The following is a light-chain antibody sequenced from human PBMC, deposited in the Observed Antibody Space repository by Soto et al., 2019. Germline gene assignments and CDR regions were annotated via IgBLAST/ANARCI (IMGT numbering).Light chain of an antibody. CDR1: RSVRSNF. CDR2: GAS. Sequence: EIVLTQSPGTLSLSPGERATLSCRASRSVRSNFLAWYQQRPGQAPSLLIYGASSRATGVPDRFSGSGSGTDFTLTISRLEPEDYAVYYCHQYGSSPLTFGGGTKVEIK. V-gene: IGKV3-20*01. CDR3: HQYGSSPLT. J-gene: IGKJ4*01.